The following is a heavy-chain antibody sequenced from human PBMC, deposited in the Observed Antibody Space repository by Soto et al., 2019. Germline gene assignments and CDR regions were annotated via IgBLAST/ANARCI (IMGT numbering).Heavy chain of an antibody. V-gene: IGHV4-59*02. CDR1: GGSVSNYY. Sequence: ETLSLTCSVSGGSVSNYYWSWVRQPPGKRLEWIGYIYYTGTHDYNPSLRGRATISVDTSKDQFSLKLTSVTAADTAVYYCARLRIATNNYKWFDPWGQGTLVTVSS. D-gene: IGHD2-21*01. CDR2: IYYTGTH. CDR3: ARLRIATNNYKWFDP. J-gene: IGHJ5*02.